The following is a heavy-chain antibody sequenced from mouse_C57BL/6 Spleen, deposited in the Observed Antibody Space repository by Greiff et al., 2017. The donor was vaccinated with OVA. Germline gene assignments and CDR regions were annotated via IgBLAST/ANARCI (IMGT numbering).Heavy chain of an antibody. CDR1: GYTFTDYN. D-gene: IGHD4-1*01. CDR3: ARSKLGRQEYYFDY. CDR2: INPNNGGT. Sequence: EVQLQQSGPELVKPGASVKMSCKASGYTFTDYNMHWVKQSHGKSLEWIGYINPNNGGTSYNQKFKGKATLTVNKSSSTAYMELRSLTSEDSAVYYCARSKLGRQEYYFDYWGQGTTLTVSS. J-gene: IGHJ2*01. V-gene: IGHV1-22*01.